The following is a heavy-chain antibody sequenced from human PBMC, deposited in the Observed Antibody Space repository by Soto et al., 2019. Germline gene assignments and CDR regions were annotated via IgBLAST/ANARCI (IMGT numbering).Heavy chain of an antibody. J-gene: IGHJ4*02. CDR3: ARGIVGAEYYFDY. D-gene: IGHD1-26*01. Sequence: EVQLVESGGGVVRPGGSLRLSCAASGFTFDDYGMNWVRQAPGKGLKWVSGINWNAGTTRYADSVKGRFTISRDNAKNSLYLQMNSLRAEDTALYYCARGIVGAEYYFDYWGQGTLVTVSS. V-gene: IGHV3-20*04. CDR2: INWNAGTT. CDR1: GFTFDDYG.